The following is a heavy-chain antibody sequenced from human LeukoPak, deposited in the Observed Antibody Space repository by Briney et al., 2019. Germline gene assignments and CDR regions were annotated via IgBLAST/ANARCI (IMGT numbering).Heavy chain of an antibody. J-gene: IGHJ4*02. Sequence: GGSLRLSCAASGFTFSSYEMNWVRQAPGKGLEWVSYISSGGSIIYYADSVKGRFTISRDNAKNSLYLLMNSLRAEDTAVYYCATGSVYGDFGGFDYWGQGALVTVSS. D-gene: IGHD4-17*01. CDR1: GFTFSSYE. V-gene: IGHV3-48*03. CDR3: ATGSVYGDFGGFDY. CDR2: ISSGGSII.